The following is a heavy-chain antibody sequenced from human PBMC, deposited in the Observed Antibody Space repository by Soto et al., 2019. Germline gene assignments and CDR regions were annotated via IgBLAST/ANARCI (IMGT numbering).Heavy chain of an antibody. CDR3: AIEGFYYDSSGYYRETWFDP. J-gene: IGHJ5*02. D-gene: IGHD3-22*01. CDR1: GCSFTNYW. CDR2: IDPSDSYT. V-gene: IGHV5-10-1*01. Sequence: GESLKISCKGSGCSFTNYWISWVRQMPGKGLEWMGRIDPSDSYTNYSPSFQGHVTISADKSISTAYLQWSSLKASDTAMYYFAIEGFYYDSSGYYRETWFDPWGQGTLVTVSS.